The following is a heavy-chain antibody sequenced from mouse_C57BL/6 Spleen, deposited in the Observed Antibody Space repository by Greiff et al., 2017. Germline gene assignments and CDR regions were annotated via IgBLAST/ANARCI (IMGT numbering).Heavy chain of an antibody. V-gene: IGHV5-4*01. CDR1: GFTFSSYA. CDR3: ARDRNYYGSSPAWFAY. J-gene: IGHJ3*01. CDR2: ISDGGSYT. D-gene: IGHD1-1*01. Sequence: EVQLVESGGGLVKPGGSLKLSCAASGFTFSSYAMSWVRQTPEKRLEWVATISDGGSYTYYPDNVKGRFTISRDNAKNNLYLQMSHLKSEDTAMYYCARDRNYYGSSPAWFAYWGQGTLVTVSA.